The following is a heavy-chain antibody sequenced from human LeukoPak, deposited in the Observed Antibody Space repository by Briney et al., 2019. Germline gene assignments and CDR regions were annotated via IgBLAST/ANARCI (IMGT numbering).Heavy chain of an antibody. CDR1: GFSFSGYW. CDR3: ARDRGSTTFDH. J-gene: IGHJ4*02. Sequence: TGGSLRLSCAASGFSFSGYWMQWVRQAPGKGLEWVASINQDGSQKDHVDSLRGRFTSSRDNAKNSLYLQMNSLRAEDTAVYYCARDRGSTTFDHWGPGTLVTVSS. CDR2: INQDGSQK. D-gene: IGHD3-10*01. V-gene: IGHV3-7*01.